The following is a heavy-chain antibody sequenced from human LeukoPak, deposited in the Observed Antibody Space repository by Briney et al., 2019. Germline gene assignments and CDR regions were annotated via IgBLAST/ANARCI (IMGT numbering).Heavy chain of an antibody. J-gene: IGHJ3*02. Sequence: GGSLRLSCAASGFTFSSYAMSWVRQAPGKGLEWVSGNSGSGGSTYYADSVKGRFTISRDNSKNTLYLQMNSLRAEDTAVYYCARDPRVLSAFDIWGQGTMVTVSS. CDR1: GFTFSSYA. CDR2: NSGSGGST. D-gene: IGHD4/OR15-4a*01. V-gene: IGHV3-23*01. CDR3: ARDPRVLSAFDI.